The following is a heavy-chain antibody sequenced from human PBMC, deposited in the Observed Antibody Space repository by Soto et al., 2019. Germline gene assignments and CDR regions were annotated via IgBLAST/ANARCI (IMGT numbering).Heavy chain of an antibody. V-gene: IGHV3-74*01. J-gene: IGHJ1*01. CDR3: ASWPNKSPQK. CDR1: GFTFSSYW. Sequence: EVQLVESGGGLVQPGGSLRLSCAASGFTFSSYWMHWVRHAPGKGLVWVSSISTDASSTNYAGPVKGRFTISRDNAKNTLYVQMNSVRDEDTAVYYCASWPNKSPQKWCQGTLVIVSP. CDR2: ISTDASST.